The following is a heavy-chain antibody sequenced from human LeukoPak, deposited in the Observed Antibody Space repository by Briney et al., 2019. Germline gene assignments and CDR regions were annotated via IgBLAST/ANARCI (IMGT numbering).Heavy chain of an antibody. CDR3: ARRWIFWYFGL. Sequence: SETLSLTCAVYGGSLSGYYWSWIRQPPGKGLEWIGGIYHSGSTYYNPSLKSRVTISVDTSKNQFSLKLSSVTAADTAVYYCARRWIFWYFGLWGRGTLVTVSS. J-gene: IGHJ2*01. D-gene: IGHD2-2*03. CDR1: GGSLSGYY. V-gene: IGHV4-34*01. CDR2: IYHSGST.